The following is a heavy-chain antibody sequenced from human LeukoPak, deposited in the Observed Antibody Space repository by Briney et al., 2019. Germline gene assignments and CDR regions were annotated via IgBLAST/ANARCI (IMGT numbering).Heavy chain of an antibody. Sequence: GASVNVSCKASGYSFTSYDINWVRQATGQGLEWMGWMNPNSGNTGYAQKFQGRVTMIRNTSISTAYMELSSLRSEDTAVYYCARVRAGATKLTHWFDPWGQGTLVTVSS. CDR3: ARVRAGATKLTHWFDP. J-gene: IGHJ5*02. V-gene: IGHV1-8*01. CDR1: GYSFTSYD. D-gene: IGHD1-26*01. CDR2: MNPNSGNT.